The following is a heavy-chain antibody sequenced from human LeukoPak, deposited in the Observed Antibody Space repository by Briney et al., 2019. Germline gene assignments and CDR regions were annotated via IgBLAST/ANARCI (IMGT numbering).Heavy chain of an antibody. CDR2: IWYDGSNK. D-gene: IGHD2-15*01. Sequence: GGSLRLSCAASGFTFSSYGMHWVRQAPGKGLEWVAVIWYDGSNKYYADSVKGRFTISRDNSKNTLYLQMNSLRAEDTAVYYCARDRGVVGQFDPWGQGTLVTVSS. CDR3: ARDRGVVGQFDP. CDR1: GFTFSSYG. V-gene: IGHV3-33*01. J-gene: IGHJ5*02.